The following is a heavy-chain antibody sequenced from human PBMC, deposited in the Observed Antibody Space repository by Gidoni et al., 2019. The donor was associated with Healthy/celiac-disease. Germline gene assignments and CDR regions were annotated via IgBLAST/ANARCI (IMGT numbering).Heavy chain of an antibody. V-gene: IGHV4-30-4*01. CDR3: ARSITIFGLGNWFDP. D-gene: IGHD3-3*01. CDR1: GGSISSGDYY. Sequence: QVQLQESGPGLVKPSQTLSLTCTVSGGSISSGDYYWSWIRQPPGKGLEWIGYIYYSGSTYYNPSLKSRVTISVDTSKNQFSLKLSSVTAADTAVYYCARSITIFGLGNWFDPWGQGTLVTVSS. CDR2: IYYSGST. J-gene: IGHJ5*02.